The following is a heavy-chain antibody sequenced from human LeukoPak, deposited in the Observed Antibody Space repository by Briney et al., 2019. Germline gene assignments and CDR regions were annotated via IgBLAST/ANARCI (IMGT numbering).Heavy chain of an antibody. CDR1: GFTFSSYG. Sequence: PGGSLRLSCAASGFTFSSYGMHWVRQAPGKGLEWVAVISYDGSNKYYADSVKGRFTISRDNSKNTLYLQMNSLRAEDTAVYYCAKVGGDYGDYEDRYYFDYWGPGTLVTVSS. J-gene: IGHJ4*02. CDR2: ISYDGSNK. D-gene: IGHD4-17*01. CDR3: AKVGGDYGDYEDRYYFDY. V-gene: IGHV3-30*18.